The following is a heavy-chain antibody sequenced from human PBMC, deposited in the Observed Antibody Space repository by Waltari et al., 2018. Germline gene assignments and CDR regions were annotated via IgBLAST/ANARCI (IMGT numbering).Heavy chain of an antibody. CDR3: AKEAVTGMYYFDY. J-gene: IGHJ4*02. CDR1: GFTFSTYA. V-gene: IGHV3-23*01. Sequence: EVQLLESGGDLVQPGGSLRLSCAASGFTFSTYAMSWVRQAPGKGLEWVSSISVSGGTTYYADSVKGRFTISRDNSKNTLYVQMNSLRAEDTAVYYCAKEAVTGMYYFDYWGQGTLVTVSS. D-gene: IGHD2-15*01. CDR2: ISVSGGTT.